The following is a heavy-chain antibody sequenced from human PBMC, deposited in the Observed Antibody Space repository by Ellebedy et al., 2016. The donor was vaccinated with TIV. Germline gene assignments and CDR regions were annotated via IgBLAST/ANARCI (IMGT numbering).Heavy chain of an antibody. CDR2: IYPGDSDT. D-gene: IGHD3-16*02. J-gene: IGHJ4*02. Sequence: GESLKISCKGSGYRFSNYWIGWVRQMPGKGLEWMGVIYPGDSDTRYSPSFQGQVTISADKSISTAYLQWNSLKSSDTAIYYCARQQDDYVWGSYRLFYYWGQGTLVTVSS. CDR3: ARQQDDYVWGSYRLFYY. V-gene: IGHV5-51*01. CDR1: GYRFSNYW.